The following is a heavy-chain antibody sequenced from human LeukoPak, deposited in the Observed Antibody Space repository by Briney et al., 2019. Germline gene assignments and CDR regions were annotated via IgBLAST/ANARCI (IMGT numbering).Heavy chain of an antibody. V-gene: IGHV3-66*01. D-gene: IGHD3-9*01. CDR2: IYSGGST. Sequence: GGSLRLSCAASGFTVSSNYMSWVRQAPGKGLEWVSVIYSGGSTYYADSVKGRFTISRDNSKNTLYLQMNSLRAEDTAVYYCARDYYDILTGYLIGFDYWGQGTLVTVSS. J-gene: IGHJ4*02. CDR3: ARDYYDILTGYLIGFDY. CDR1: GFTVSSNY.